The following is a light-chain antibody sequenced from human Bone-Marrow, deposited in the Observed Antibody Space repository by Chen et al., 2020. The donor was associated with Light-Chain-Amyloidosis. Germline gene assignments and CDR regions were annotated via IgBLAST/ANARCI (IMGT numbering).Light chain of an antibody. CDR1: NIGSTS. J-gene: IGLJ3*02. Sequence: SYVLTQPSSVSVAPGQTATIACGGNNIGSTSVHWYQQTPGQAPLLVVYDDSDRPSGIPERLSGSNAGTTATPPISRVEAGDEADYYCQVWDRSSDRPVFGGGTKLTVL. V-gene: IGLV3-21*02. CDR3: QVWDRSSDRPV. CDR2: DDS.